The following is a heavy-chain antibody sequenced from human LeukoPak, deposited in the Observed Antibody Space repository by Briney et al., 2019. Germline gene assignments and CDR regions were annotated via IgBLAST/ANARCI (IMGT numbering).Heavy chain of an antibody. CDR1: GFTFSSYS. CDR2: ISSSSSYI. D-gene: IGHD3-22*01. CDR3: ASFRFSGYQDY. Sequence: GGSLRLSCAASGFTFSSYSMNWVRQAPGKGLEWVSSISSSSSYIYYADSVKGRFTISRDNAKNSLYLQMNSLRAEDTAVYYCASFRFSGYQDYWGQGTLVTVSS. V-gene: IGHV3-21*01. J-gene: IGHJ4*02.